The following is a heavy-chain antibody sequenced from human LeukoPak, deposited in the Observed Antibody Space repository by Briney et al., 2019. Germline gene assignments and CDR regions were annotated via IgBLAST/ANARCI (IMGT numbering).Heavy chain of an antibody. D-gene: IGHD4-17*01. CDR2: IIPILGIA. V-gene: IGHV1-69*04. CDR3: ARDRDYGDLTPDY. J-gene: IGHJ4*02. CDR1: GGTFSSYA. Sequence: VASVKVSCKASGGTFSSYAISWVRQAPGQGLEWMGRIIPILGIANYAQKFQGRVTNTADKSTSTAYMELSSLRSEDTAVYYCARDRDYGDLTPDYWGQGTLVTVSS.